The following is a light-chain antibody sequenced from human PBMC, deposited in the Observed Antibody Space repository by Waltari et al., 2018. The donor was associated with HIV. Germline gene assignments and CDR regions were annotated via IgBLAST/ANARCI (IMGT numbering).Light chain of an antibody. Sequence: DVQMTQSPPTLSASVGDRVTITCRASHTIGSSLAWYQQKPGKAPKLLIYRASIIDSRVPSRFSGSGSGTEFTLTISSLQPDDVTTYYCQQYKSYFWTFGQGTKVEIK. V-gene: IGKV1-5*03. J-gene: IGKJ1*01. CDR3: QQYKSYFWT. CDR2: RAS. CDR1: HTIGSS.